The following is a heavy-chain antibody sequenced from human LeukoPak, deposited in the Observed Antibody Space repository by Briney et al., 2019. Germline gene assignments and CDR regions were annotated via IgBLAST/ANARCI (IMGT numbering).Heavy chain of an antibody. V-gene: IGHV4-4*07. CDR3: ARGRLDYYDDSGPNRSDWFDP. CDR2: IYTTDTT. Sequence: SETLSLTCTVSGGSLNSYFWSWIRQPAGKGLEWIGRIYTTDTTNYNPSLRGRVTLSIDTSKNQFSLRLTSVTAAETAVYFCARGRLDYYDDSGPNRSDWFDPWGQGTLVTVSS. CDR1: GGSLNSYF. D-gene: IGHD3-22*01. J-gene: IGHJ5*02.